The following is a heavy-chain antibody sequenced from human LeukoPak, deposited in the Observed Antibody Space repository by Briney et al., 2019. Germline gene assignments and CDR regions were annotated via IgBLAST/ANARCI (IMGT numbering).Heavy chain of an antibody. CDR1: GFTFSSYS. CDR2: ITASRATT. Sequence: GGSLRLSCAASGFTFSSYSMNWVRQAPGKGLEWVSSITASRATTYYADSVKGRFTISRDNSKNTLYLQMNSLRAEDTAVYYCAKGGYYDILTGYYRDYYYYGMDVWGQGTTVTVSS. V-gene: IGHV3-23*01. CDR3: AKGGYYDILTGYYRDYYYYGMDV. J-gene: IGHJ6*02. D-gene: IGHD3-9*01.